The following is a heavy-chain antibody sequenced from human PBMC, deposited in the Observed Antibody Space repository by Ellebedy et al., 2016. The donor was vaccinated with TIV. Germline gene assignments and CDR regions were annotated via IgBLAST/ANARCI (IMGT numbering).Heavy chain of an antibody. V-gene: IGHV3-23*01. Sequence: PGGSLRLSCVASGFTFDTYAMSWVRQAPGKGLEWVSSITGSGDTTYYAYSVRGRFTVSRDNSKSTLSLPMSSLRAEDTALYYFLRGMTAPDAWGQGTLVTVSS. CDR3: LRGMTAPDA. J-gene: IGHJ5*02. D-gene: IGHD2-21*02. CDR2: ITGSGDTT. CDR1: GFTFDTYA.